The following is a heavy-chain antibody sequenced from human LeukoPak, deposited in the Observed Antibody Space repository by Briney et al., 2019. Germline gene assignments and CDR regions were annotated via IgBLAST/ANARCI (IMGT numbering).Heavy chain of an antibody. CDR2: ISSSGSTI. Sequence: GGSLRLSCAASGFTFSDYYMSWIRQAPGKGLEWVSYISSSGSTIYYADSVKGRFTISRDNAKNSLYLQMNSLRAEDTAVYYCARDQAVAGTSWFDPWGQGTLVTVSS. D-gene: IGHD6-19*01. J-gene: IGHJ5*02. CDR1: GFTFSDYY. V-gene: IGHV3-11*01. CDR3: ARDQAVAGTSWFDP.